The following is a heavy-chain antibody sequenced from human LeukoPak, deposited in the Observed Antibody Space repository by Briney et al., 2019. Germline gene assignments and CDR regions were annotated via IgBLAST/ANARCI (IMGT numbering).Heavy chain of an antibody. CDR1: GFTFSSYA. Sequence: GGSQRLSCAASGFTFSSYAMSWVRQAPGKGLEGGAVISYDGSNKYYADSVKGRFTISRDNSKNTLYLQMNSLRAEDTAVYYCARDFNPLSYYDSSGYPGYWGQGTLVTVSS. CDR2: ISYDGSNK. D-gene: IGHD3-22*01. V-gene: IGHV3-30-3*01. J-gene: IGHJ4*02. CDR3: ARDFNPLSYYDSSGYPGY.